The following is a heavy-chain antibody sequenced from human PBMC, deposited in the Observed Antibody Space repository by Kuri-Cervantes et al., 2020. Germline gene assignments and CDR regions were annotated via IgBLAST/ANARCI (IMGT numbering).Heavy chain of an antibody. CDR1: GFTFDDYA. V-gene: IGHV3-30*02. D-gene: IGHD3-9*01. J-gene: IGHJ4*02. CDR2: IRYDGSNK. Sequence: GESLKISCAASGFTFDDYAMHWVRQAPGKGLEWVAFIRYDGSNKYYADSVKGRFTISRDNSKNTLYLQMNSLRAEDTAVYYCAKTPDFDWLYYFDYWGQGTLVTVSS. CDR3: AKTPDFDWLYYFDY.